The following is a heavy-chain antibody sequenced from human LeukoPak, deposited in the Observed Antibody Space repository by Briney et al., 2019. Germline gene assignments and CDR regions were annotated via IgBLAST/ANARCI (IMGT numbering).Heavy chain of an antibody. CDR3: AREGYYDSSGYYYVFDY. J-gene: IGHJ4*02. CDR1: GFTFDDYG. Sequence: GGSLRLSCAASGFTFDDYGMSWVRQAPGKGLVWVSGINWNGGSTGYADSVKGRFTISRDNAKNTLYLQMNSLRAEDTAVYYCAREGYYDSSGYYYVFDYWGQGTLVTVSS. CDR2: INWNGGST. V-gene: IGHV3-20*04. D-gene: IGHD3-22*01.